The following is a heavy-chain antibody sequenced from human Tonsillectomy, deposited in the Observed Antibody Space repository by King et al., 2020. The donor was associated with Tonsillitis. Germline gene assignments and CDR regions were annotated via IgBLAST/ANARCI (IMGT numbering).Heavy chain of an antibody. CDR3: ARLLGYFSGGSCYSAYYYYVMDV. J-gene: IGHJ6*02. V-gene: IGHV4-59*08. Sequence: VQLQESGPGLVKPSETLSLTCTVSGGSISSYYWSWIRQPPGKGLEWIGFIYYSGSTNYNPSLKSRVTISVDTSKNQFSLRLSSVTDADTAVYYCARLLGYFSGGSCYSAYYYYVMDVWGQGTTVTVSS. D-gene: IGHD2-15*01. CDR1: GGSISSYY. CDR2: IYYSGST.